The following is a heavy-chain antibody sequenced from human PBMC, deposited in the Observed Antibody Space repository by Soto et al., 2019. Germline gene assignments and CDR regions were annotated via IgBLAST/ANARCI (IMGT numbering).Heavy chain of an antibody. CDR1: GFTFSSYA. V-gene: IGHV3-23*01. CDR3: AKGSDGGSSDWYSSYYYMDV. CDR2: ISGSGGST. J-gene: IGHJ6*03. Sequence: EVQLLESGGGLVQPGGSLRLSCAASGFTFSSYAMSWVRQAPGKGLEWVSAISGSGGSTYYADSVKGRFTISRDNSKNTLYLQMNSLRAEDTAVYYCAKGSDGGSSDWYSSYYYMDVWGKGTTVTVSS. D-gene: IGHD6-19*01.